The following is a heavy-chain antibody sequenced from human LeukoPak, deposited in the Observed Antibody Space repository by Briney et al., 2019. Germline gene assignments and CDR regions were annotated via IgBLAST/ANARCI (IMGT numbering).Heavy chain of an antibody. J-gene: IGHJ6*04. CDR2: ISSSGSTI. Sequence: GGSLRLSCAASGFTIRTYEMNWVRQAPGKGLEWVSYISSSGSTIYYADSVKGRFTISRDNAKNSLYLQMNSLRAEDTAVYYCAELGITMIGGVWGKGTTVTISS. CDR3: AELGITMIGGV. V-gene: IGHV3-48*03. D-gene: IGHD3-10*02. CDR1: GFTIRTYE.